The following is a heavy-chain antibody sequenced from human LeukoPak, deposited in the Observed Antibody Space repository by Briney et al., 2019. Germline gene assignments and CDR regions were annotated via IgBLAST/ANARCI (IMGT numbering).Heavy chain of an antibody. D-gene: IGHD3-10*01. Sequence: GGSLRLFCAASGFTFSSYGLSWVRQAPGKGLEWVSSIHNSGSRTYYADSVKGRFTISRDNSKNTLYLQMNSLRAEDTAVYYCANGWALDAFDIWGQGTMVTVSS. J-gene: IGHJ3*02. V-gene: IGHV3-23*05. CDR1: GFTFSSYG. CDR2: IHNSGSRT. CDR3: ANGWALDAFDI.